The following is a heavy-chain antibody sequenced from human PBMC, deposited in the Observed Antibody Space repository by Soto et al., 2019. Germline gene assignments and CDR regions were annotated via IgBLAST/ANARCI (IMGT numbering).Heavy chain of an antibody. CDR3: ATRAGAPAD. J-gene: IGHJ4*02. V-gene: IGHV3-7*01. CDR2: INEDGNKQ. Sequence: EVQLVESGGGLVQPEGSLRLSCVVSGFTFNTYWMTWIRQAPGKGLEWVANINEDGNKQNYVDSVRGRFTISRDNAKTSLYLQMNSLRVEDTAVYYCATRAGAPADWGQGTLVTVSS. D-gene: IGHD6-25*01. CDR1: GFTFNTYW.